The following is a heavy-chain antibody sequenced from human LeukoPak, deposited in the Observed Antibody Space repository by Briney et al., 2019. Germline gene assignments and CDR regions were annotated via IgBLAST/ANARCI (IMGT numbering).Heavy chain of an antibody. CDR1: GYTFTGYY. V-gene: IGHV1-2*02. CDR3: ARVGYSGAAGIPDY. CDR2: INPNSGGT. D-gene: IGHD6-13*01. J-gene: IGHJ4*02. Sequence: GASVKVSCKASGYTFTGYYMHWVRQAPGQGLEWMGWINPNSGGTNYAQKFQGRVTMTRDTSISTPYMELSRLRSDDTAVYYCARVGYSGAAGIPDYWGQGTLATVSS.